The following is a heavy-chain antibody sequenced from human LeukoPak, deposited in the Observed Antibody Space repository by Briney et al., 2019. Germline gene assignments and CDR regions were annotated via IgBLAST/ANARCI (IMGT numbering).Heavy chain of an antibody. CDR1: GFSFNTYS. CDR2: INDDTP. Sequence: GGSLRLSCTTSGFSFNTYSMSWVRQSPGKGLEWVSAINDDTPYYTDSVKGRFTISRDNAKNSLYLQMNSLRAEDTAVYYCAREHSGYDFPGRDYYYMDVWGKGTTVTVSS. J-gene: IGHJ6*03. D-gene: IGHD5-12*01. V-gene: IGHV3-69-1*01. CDR3: AREHSGYDFPGRDYYYMDV.